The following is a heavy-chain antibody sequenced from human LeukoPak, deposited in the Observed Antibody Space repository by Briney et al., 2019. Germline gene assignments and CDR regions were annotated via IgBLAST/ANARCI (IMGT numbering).Heavy chain of an antibody. D-gene: IGHD2-15*01. CDR3: ARDLVSGYCSGGSCYPGIYGY. CDR2: IRGSGDKT. J-gene: IGHJ4*02. CDR1: GFTFSDFA. V-gene: IGHV3-23*01. Sequence: GGSLRLSCEASGFTFSDFAMNWVRQAPGKGLEWVSAIRGSGDKTYYADSVKGRITISRDDSKNTLYLQMNSLRAEDTAVYYCARDLVSGYCSGGSCYPGIYGYWGQGTLVTVSS.